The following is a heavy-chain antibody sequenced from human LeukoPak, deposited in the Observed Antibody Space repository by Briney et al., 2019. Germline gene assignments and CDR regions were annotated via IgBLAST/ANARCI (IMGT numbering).Heavy chain of an antibody. J-gene: IGHJ4*02. Sequence: ASVKVSCKVSGYTLTELSMHRVRQAPGKGLEWTGGFDPEDGETIYAQKFQGRVTMTEDTSTDTAYMELSSLRSEDTAVYYCATTFSGSFYGFLDYWGQGTLVIVSS. D-gene: IGHD1-26*01. CDR2: FDPEDGET. V-gene: IGHV1-24*01. CDR3: ATTFSGSFYGFLDY. CDR1: GYTLTELS.